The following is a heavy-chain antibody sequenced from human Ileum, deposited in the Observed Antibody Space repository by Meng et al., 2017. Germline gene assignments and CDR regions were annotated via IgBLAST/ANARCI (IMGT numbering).Heavy chain of an antibody. J-gene: IGHJ4*02. CDR3: ARGWYSSGFHS. Sequence: QVPLPQSGSGLVKPSQTLSLPCAISGDSVSSDSGAWNWIRQSPSRGLEWLGRTFYRSKWNDDFAESVKSRITITTDTSKNQFSLQLNSVTPEDTAVYYCARGWYSSGFHSWGQGTLVTVFS. D-gene: IGHD6-19*01. CDR2: TFYRSKWND. V-gene: IGHV6-1*01. CDR1: GDSVSSDSGA.